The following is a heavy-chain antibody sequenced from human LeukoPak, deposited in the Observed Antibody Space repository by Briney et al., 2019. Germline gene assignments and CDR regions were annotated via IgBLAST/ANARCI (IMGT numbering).Heavy chain of an antibody. J-gene: IGHJ4*02. CDR3: VTQISGWVY. V-gene: IGHV3-64D*06. CDR1: GFTFSILP. Sequence: GGSLRLSCSASGFTFSILPMHWVRQAPGKGLECVSGSSANGGSTYSADSVKGRFIISRDNSKNTVYLQMSSLRPEDTALYYCVTQISGWVYWGQGTLVTVSS. D-gene: IGHD6-19*01. CDR2: SSANGGST.